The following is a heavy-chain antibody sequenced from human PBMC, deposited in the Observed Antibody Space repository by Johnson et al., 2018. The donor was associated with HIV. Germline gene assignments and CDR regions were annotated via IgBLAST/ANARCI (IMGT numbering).Heavy chain of an antibody. CDR2: ISYDGSYK. Sequence: QVQLVESGGGLVQPGRSLRLSCAASGFTFSSYAMHWVRQAPGKGLEWVAVISYDGSYKYYADSVKGRLTISRDNSKNTLDLQMNSLTIEDTAVFYCAKTRMGGILDAFDLWGQGTMVIVS. CDR1: GFTFSSYA. V-gene: IGHV3-30*18. CDR3: AKTRMGGILDAFDL. D-gene: IGHD3-10*01. J-gene: IGHJ3*01.